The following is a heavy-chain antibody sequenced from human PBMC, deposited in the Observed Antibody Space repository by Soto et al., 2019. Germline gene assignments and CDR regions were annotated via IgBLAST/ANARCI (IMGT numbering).Heavy chain of an antibody. D-gene: IGHD2-15*01. J-gene: IGHJ5*02. Sequence: TLSLTCTVSGGSISSGGYYWSWIRQHPGKGLEWIGYIYYGGSTYYNPSLKSRATISADTSKNHFSLKLTSVTAADMAVYYCARDLAECASGSCYAKWGSWGQGTLVTVSS. CDR1: GGSISSGGYY. CDR2: IYYGGST. V-gene: IGHV4-30-4*08. CDR3: ARDLAECASGSCYAKWGS.